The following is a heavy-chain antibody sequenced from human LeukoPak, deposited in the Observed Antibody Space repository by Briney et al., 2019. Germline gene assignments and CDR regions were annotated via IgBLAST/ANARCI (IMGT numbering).Heavy chain of an antibody. CDR3: ARSLRVRSAYFDY. Sequence: SVKVSCKGSRGTFSSYAISWVRQPPGQGLEWVGGIIPIFGTANYAQKFQGRVTITADESTSTAYMELSSLRSEDTAVYYCARSLRVRSAYFDYWGQGTLVTVSS. CDR2: IIPIFGTA. V-gene: IGHV1-69*13. J-gene: IGHJ4*02. D-gene: IGHD3-10*01. CDR1: RGTFSSYA.